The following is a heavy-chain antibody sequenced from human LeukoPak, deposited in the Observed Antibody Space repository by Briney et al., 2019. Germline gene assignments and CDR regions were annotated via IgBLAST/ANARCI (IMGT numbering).Heavy chain of an antibody. Sequence: SVKVSCKASGGTFSSYAISWVRQAPGQGLEWRGGIIPIFGTANYAQKFQGRVTITTDESTITAYMELSSLRSEDTAVYYCAVYYDFWSGPGYFDYWGQGTLVTVSS. D-gene: IGHD3-3*01. CDR2: IIPIFGTA. CDR1: GGTFSSYA. J-gene: IGHJ4*02. V-gene: IGHV1-69*05. CDR3: AVYYDFWSGPGYFDY.